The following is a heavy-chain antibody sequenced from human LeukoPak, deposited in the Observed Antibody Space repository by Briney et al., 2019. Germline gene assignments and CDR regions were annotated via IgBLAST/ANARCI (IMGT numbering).Heavy chain of an antibody. Sequence: GGSLRLSCAASGFTFSSYAMSWVRQAPGKGLEWVSAISGSGGSTYYADSVKGRFTTSRDNSKNTLYLQMNSLRAEDTAVYYCARGGWIAAAGGYFDYWGQGTLVTVSS. D-gene: IGHD6-13*01. CDR1: GFTFSSYA. CDR3: ARGGWIAAAGGYFDY. J-gene: IGHJ4*02. V-gene: IGHV3-23*01. CDR2: ISGSGGST.